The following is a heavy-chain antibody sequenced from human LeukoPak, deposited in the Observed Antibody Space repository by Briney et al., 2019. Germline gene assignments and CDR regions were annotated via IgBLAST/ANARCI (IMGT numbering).Heavy chain of an antibody. Sequence: GGTLRLSCAASGFTFSSYGMSWVRQAPGKGLEWVSAISGSGGSTYYADSVMGRFTISRDNSKTTLYPQMNSLRAEDTAVYYCAKENWVYNWKYDSSGSGINYWGQGTWVTVSS. D-gene: IGHD3-22*01. V-gene: IGHV3-23*01. CDR3: AKENWVYNWKYDSSGSGINY. CDR1: GFTFSSYG. CDR2: ISGSGGST. J-gene: IGHJ4*02.